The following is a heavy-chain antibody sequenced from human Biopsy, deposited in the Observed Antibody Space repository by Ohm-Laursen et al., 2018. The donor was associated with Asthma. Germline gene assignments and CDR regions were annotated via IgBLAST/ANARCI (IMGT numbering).Heavy chain of an antibody. CDR1: GFTFSTYA. CDR2: ISYDGSNK. Sequence: SLSLSCSASGFTFSTYAMHWVRQAPGKGLEWVAVISYDGSNKYYADSVKGRFTISRDNSKNTLYLQMNSLRGDDTAVYYCARDMNRDGWYFDYWGQGTLVTVSS. V-gene: IGHV3-30-3*01. CDR3: ARDMNRDGWYFDY. D-gene: IGHD5-24*01. J-gene: IGHJ4*02.